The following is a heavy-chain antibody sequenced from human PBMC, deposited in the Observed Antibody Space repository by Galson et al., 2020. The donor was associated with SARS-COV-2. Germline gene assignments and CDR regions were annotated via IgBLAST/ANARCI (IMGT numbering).Heavy chain of an antibody. Sequence: SETLSLTCNVSGGSVSSTSFYWGWIRQTPGKGLEWIGNIYHSGNTYYNPSLKSRVTMSVDMSRNQFSLNLGSVTAADTAVYYCASTGYQHSFYCRWWFFHGGFFDAWGQGTLVTGSS. D-gene: IGHD2-15*01. CDR2: IYHSGNT. J-gene: IGHJ4*02. CDR3: ASTGYQHSFYCRWWFFHGGFFDA. V-gene: IGHV4-39*07. CDR1: GGSVSSTSFY.